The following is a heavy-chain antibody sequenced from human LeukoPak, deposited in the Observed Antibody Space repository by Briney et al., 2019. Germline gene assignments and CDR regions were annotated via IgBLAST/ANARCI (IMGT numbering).Heavy chain of an antibody. D-gene: IGHD2-15*01. CDR1: GGSISRYY. Sequence: SETLSLTCTVSGGSISRYYWSWIRQPPGKGLEWIGYINYSGSTNYNPSLKSRVTISLDTSTNHFSLKLSSVTAADTAVYYCARQSCSGGSCYRPFDYWGQGTLVTVSS. V-gene: IGHV4-59*08. J-gene: IGHJ4*02. CDR3: ARQSCSGGSCYRPFDY. CDR2: INYSGST.